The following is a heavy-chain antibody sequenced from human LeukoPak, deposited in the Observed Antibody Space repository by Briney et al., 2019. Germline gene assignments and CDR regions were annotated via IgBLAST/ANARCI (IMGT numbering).Heavy chain of an antibody. V-gene: IGHV3-21*05. CDR1: GFTFSNFG. Sequence: PGGSLRLSCEGTGFTFSNFGFNWVRQAPGKGLEWISYISNSSSDIRYADSVKGRFTLSRNNAKNLVYLQMDSLRADDTAVYYCARVWWPNGNNILFDPWGQGVLVTVSS. J-gene: IGHJ5*02. D-gene: IGHD2-8*02. CDR2: ISNSSSDI. CDR3: ARVWWPNGNNILFDP.